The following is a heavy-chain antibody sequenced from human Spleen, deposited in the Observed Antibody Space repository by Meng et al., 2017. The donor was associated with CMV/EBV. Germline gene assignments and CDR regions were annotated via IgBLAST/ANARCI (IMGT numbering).Heavy chain of an antibody. D-gene: IGHD3-10*01. CDR3: ARAVQISGDIYLDS. V-gene: IGHV3-74*01. Sequence: GESLKISCAASGFTFHNYWMHWVRQAPGKGLVWVSRIDQYGDTMNYADSVKGRFTISRDNAKNTLYLPMSSLRAEDTAVYYCARAVQISGDIYLDSWGQGTLVTVSS. J-gene: IGHJ4*02. CDR2: IDQYGDTM. CDR1: GFTFHNYW.